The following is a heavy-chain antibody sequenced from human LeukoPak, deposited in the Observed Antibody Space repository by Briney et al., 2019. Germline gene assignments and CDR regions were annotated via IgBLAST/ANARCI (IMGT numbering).Heavy chain of an antibody. J-gene: IGHJ6*02. CDR2: VSGSGGST. CDR1: GFTFSSYA. CDR3: ASGVLYYYYYYGMDV. D-gene: IGHD3-10*01. V-gene: IGHV3-23*01. Sequence: GRSLLLSCAASGFTFSSYAMSWGRQAPGKGLEWVSAVSGSGGSTYYADSVKGRFTISRDNSKNTLYLQMNSLRAEDTAVYYCASGVLYYYYYYGMDVWGQGTTVTVSS.